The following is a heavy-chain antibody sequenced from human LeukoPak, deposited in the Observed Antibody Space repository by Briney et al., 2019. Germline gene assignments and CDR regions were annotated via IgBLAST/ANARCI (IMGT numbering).Heavy chain of an antibody. V-gene: IGHV3-21*04. CDR2: ISSSSSYI. J-gene: IGHJ4*02. CDR1: GFTFSSYW. D-gene: IGHD4-11*01. CDR3: AKVASNYDFDY. Sequence: GGSLRLSCAASGFTFSSYWMSWVRQAPGKGLEWVSSISSSSSYIYYADSVKGRFTISRDNAKNSLYLQMNSLRAEDTALYYCAKVASNYDFDYWGQGTLVTVSS.